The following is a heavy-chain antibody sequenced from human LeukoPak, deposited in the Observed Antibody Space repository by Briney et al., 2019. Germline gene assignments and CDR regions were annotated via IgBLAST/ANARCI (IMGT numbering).Heavy chain of an antibody. CDR1: GFTFSSYA. V-gene: IGHV3-30*04. Sequence: PGGSLRLSCAASGFTFSSYAMHWVRQAPGKGLEGVAVISYDGSNKYYADSVKGRFTISRDNSKNTLYLQMNSLRAEDTAVYYCARKICGGDCYIDAFDIWGQGTMVTVSS. D-gene: IGHD2-21*02. CDR3: ARKICGGDCYIDAFDI. CDR2: ISYDGSNK. J-gene: IGHJ3*02.